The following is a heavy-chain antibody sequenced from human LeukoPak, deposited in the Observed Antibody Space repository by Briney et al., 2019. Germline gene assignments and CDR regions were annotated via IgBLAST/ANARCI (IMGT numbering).Heavy chain of an antibody. Sequence: GASVKVSCKASGYTFTSYGISWVRQAPGQGLEWMGWISAYNGNTNYAQKLQGRVTMTTDTSTSTAYMELRSLRSDDTAVYYCARGPTYYDFWSGDAFDIWGQGTMATVSS. D-gene: IGHD3-3*01. CDR1: GYTFTSYG. CDR2: ISAYNGNT. CDR3: ARGPTYYDFWSGDAFDI. J-gene: IGHJ3*02. V-gene: IGHV1-18*01.